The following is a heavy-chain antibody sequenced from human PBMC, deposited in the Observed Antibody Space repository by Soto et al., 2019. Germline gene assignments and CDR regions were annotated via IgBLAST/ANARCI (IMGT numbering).Heavy chain of an antibody. CDR3: AKGARYCSSTSCYTVGYFDY. J-gene: IGHJ4*02. CDR1: GFTFSSYA. D-gene: IGHD2-2*02. V-gene: IGHV3-23*01. Sequence: GGSLRLSCAASGFTFSSYAMSWVRQAPGKGLEWVSAISGSGVSTYYADSVKGRFTISRDNSKNTLYLQMNSLRAEDTAVYYCAKGARYCSSTSCYTVGYFDYWGQGTMVTV. CDR2: ISGSGVST.